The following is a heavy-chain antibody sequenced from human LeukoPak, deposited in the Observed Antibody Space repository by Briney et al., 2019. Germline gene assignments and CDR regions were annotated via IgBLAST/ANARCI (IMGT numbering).Heavy chain of an antibody. CDR2: SIPLFSKA. J-gene: IGHJ4*02. D-gene: IGHD3-22*01. Sequence: GASVKVSCKASEGTFGGYSIDWVRQAPGQGLEWMGGSIPLFSKANYAQKFQGRVTMTTDESTRTAFMELSGLTSQDTAVYYCARDVADESSGYYSSWGQGTVVIVSS. CDR1: EGTFGGYS. V-gene: IGHV1-69*05. CDR3: ARDVADESSGYYSS.